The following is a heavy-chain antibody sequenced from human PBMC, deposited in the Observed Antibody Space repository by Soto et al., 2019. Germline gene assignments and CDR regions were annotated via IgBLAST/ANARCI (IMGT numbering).Heavy chain of an antibody. Sequence: GGSLILSCAASGFTFSSYAMSWVLQAPGKGLEWVSAISGSGGSTYYADSVKGRFTISRDNSKNTLYLQMNSLRAEDTAVYYCASSTVTKFSYYGMDVWGQGTTVIVSS. CDR2: ISGSGGST. J-gene: IGHJ6*02. D-gene: IGHD4-17*01. V-gene: IGHV3-23*01. CDR1: GFTFSSYA. CDR3: ASSTVTKFSYYGMDV.